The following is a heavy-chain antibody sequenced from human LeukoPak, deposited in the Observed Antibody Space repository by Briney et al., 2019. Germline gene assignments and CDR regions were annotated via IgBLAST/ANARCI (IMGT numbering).Heavy chain of an antibody. CDR2: INHSGST. J-gene: IGHJ2*01. D-gene: IGHD4-17*01. CDR1: GGSISSYY. CDR3: ARGGGDFWYLDL. Sequence: PSETLSLTCTVSGGSISSYYWSWIRQPPGKGLEWIGEINHSGSTNYNPSLESRVTISVDTSINQFSLKLNSVTAADTAVYYCARGGGDFWYLDLWGRGTLVTVSS. V-gene: IGHV4-34*01.